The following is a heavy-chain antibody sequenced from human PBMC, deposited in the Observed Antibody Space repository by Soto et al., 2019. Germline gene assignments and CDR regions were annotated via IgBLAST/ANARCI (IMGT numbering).Heavy chain of an antibody. CDR3: GKDGKAGGFDF. D-gene: IGHD2-15*01. J-gene: IGHJ4*02. Sequence: EVQLVESGGGLVQPGRSLRLSCAVSGSTFNEYAMHWLRQAPGRGLEWVSGIFLESDRTGYADSVKGRFTTSRDKAKNSLYLPMNSLRPEDTAVDYCGKDGKAGGFDFWGQGTLVTVSS. CDR1: GSTFNEYA. CDR2: IFLESDRT. V-gene: IGHV3-9*01.